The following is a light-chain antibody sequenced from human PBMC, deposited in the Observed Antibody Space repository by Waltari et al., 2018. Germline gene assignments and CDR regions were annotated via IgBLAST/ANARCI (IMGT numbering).Light chain of an antibody. Sequence: IVLTQSPTPLSLSPGERATLACRASQSVSSYLAWYQKKPGQAPRLLIYDASNRATGIPARFSGSGSGTDCTLTISSLEPEDFAVYYCQQRSNWPPTFGQGTRLEIK. CDR3: QQRSNWPPT. V-gene: IGKV3-11*01. CDR2: DAS. J-gene: IGKJ5*01. CDR1: QSVSSY.